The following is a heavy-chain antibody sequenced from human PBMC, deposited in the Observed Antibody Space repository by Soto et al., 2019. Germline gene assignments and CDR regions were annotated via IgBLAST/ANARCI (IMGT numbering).Heavy chain of an antibody. Sequence: PGGSLRLSCAASGFTFSSYAMSWVRQAPGKGLEWVSAISGSGGNTYYADSVKGRFTVSRDNSKTTLYLQMNSLRADDTAVYYCAKGSRPSRPYFFDYWGQGSLVTVSS. V-gene: IGHV3-23*01. CDR2: ISGSGGNT. CDR3: AKGSRPSRPYFFDY. J-gene: IGHJ4*02. D-gene: IGHD6-6*01. CDR1: GFTFSSYA.